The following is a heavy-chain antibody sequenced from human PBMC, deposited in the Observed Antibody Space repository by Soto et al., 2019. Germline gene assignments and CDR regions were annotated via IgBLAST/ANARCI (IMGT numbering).Heavy chain of an antibody. J-gene: IGHJ6*02. V-gene: IGHV1-46*01. D-gene: IGHD3-10*01. CDR3: ARETSGGGYYYYCMDV. CDR2: INPSGGST. CDR1: GYTVTSYY. Sequence: GASVKVSCKASGYTVTSYYMHWVRQAPGQGLEWMGIINPSGGSTSYAQKFQGRVTMTRDTSTSTVYMELSSLRSEDTAVYYCARETSGGGYYYYCMDVWGQGTTVTVSS.